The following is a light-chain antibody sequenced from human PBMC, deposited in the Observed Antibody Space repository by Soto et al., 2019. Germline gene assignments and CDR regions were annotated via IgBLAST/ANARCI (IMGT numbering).Light chain of an antibody. CDR2: KAS. CDR3: QQYNSSPFT. CDR1: QSISSW. V-gene: IGKV1-5*03. Sequence: DIQMTQSPSTLSASVGDRVTITCRASQSISSWLAWYQQKPGKAPKLLIYKASSLESGVPSRFSGSGSGTEFTLTISSLQPDDFATYYCQQYNSSPFTFGPGNKVDI. J-gene: IGKJ3*01.